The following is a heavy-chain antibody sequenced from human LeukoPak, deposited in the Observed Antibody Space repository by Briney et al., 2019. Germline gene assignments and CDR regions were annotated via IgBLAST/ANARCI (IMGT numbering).Heavy chain of an antibody. V-gene: IGHV3-49*03. Sequence: PGGSLSLSCSASGFTFGDYAMSWFRQAPGKGLEWVGFIRSKAYGGTTEYAASVKGRFTISRDDSKSIAYLQMNSLKTEDTAVYYCTRGGIAAAGTGGPVDYWGQGTLVTVSS. CDR1: GFTFGDYA. CDR3: TRGGIAAAGTGGPVDY. CDR2: IRSKAYGGTT. J-gene: IGHJ4*02. D-gene: IGHD6-13*01.